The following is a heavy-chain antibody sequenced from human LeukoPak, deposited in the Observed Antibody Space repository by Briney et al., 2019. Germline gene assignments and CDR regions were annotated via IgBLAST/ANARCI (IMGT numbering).Heavy chain of an antibody. J-gene: IGHJ4*02. D-gene: IGHD5-12*01. CDR3: ATYSGYDLYYFDY. CDR2: ISYDGSNK. Sequence: PGGSLRLSCAASGFTFSSYAMPWVRQAPGKGLEWVAVISYDGSNKYYADSVKGRFTISRDNSKNALYLQMNSLRAEDTAVYYCATYSGYDLYYFDYWGRGTLVTVSS. CDR1: GFTFSSYA. V-gene: IGHV3-30-3*01.